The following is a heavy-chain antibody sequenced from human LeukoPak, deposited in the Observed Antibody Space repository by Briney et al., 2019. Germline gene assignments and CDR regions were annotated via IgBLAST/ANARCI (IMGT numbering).Heavy chain of an antibody. CDR3: AKAGAHSPWSWFGP. D-gene: IGHD3-3*01. Sequence: GGSLRLSCAASGFTFSSYSMHWVRQAPGKGLEWVSGISWNSGSIGYADSVKGRFTISRDNAKNSLYLQMNSLRAEDMALYYCAKAGAHSPWSWFGPWGQGTLVTVSS. V-gene: IGHV3-9*03. CDR2: ISWNSGSI. CDR1: GFTFSSYS. J-gene: IGHJ5*02.